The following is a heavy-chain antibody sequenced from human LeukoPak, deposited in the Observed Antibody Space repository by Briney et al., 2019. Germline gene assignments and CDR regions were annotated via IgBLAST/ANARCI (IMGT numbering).Heavy chain of an antibody. J-gene: IGHJ4*02. Sequence: PSETLSLTCTVSGGSISSSSYYWGWIRQPPGKGLEWIGSIYYSGSTYYNPSLKSRVTISVDTSKNQFSLKLSSVTAADTAVYYCARNSRYSYGLGYWGQGTLGTVSS. V-gene: IGHV4-39*01. CDR2: IYYSGST. D-gene: IGHD5-18*01. CDR1: GGSISSSSYY. CDR3: ARNSRYSYGLGY.